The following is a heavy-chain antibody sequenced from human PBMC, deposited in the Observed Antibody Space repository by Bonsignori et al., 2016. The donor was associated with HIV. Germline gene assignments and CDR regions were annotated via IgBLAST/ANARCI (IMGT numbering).Heavy chain of an antibody. Sequence: GGSLRLSCAASGFTFDDYAMHWVRQAPGKGLEWVSLISWDGGSTYYADSVKGRFTISRDNSKNSLYLQMNSLRAEDTALYYCAKDRRDPYYYDRSGYLDFDYWGQGTLVTVSS. D-gene: IGHD3-22*01. CDR2: ISWDGGST. J-gene: IGHJ4*02. V-gene: IGHV3-43D*04. CDR3: AKDRRDPYYYDRSGYLDFDY. CDR1: GFTFDDYA.